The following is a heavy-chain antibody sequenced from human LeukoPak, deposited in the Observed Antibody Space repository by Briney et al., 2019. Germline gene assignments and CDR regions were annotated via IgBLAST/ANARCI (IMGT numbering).Heavy chain of an antibody. D-gene: IGHD2-15*01. Sequence: GGSLRLSCAASGFTFSTYEMNWVRQAPGKGLEWVSYISSSGHTIYYADSVKGRFSISRDNAKNSLYLQMNSLRAEDTAVYYCARDQCSGGTCYSGTYYFDYWGQGTLVTVSS. V-gene: IGHV3-48*03. CDR2: ISSSGHTI. J-gene: IGHJ4*02. CDR3: ARDQCSGGTCYSGTYYFDY. CDR1: GFTFSTYE.